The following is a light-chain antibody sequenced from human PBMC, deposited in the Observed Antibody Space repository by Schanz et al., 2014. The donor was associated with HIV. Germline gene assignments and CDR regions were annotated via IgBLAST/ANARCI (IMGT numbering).Light chain of an antibody. CDR2: QAS. Sequence: DIQLTQSPSTLSTSVGDRVTITCRASQAVSRWLAWYQQKPGRATNLLIYQASTLETGVPSRFSGSGSGTQVTLTTSDLQPDDCATYLCQQCVTYPHTFGQGTRLDVK. CDR3: QQCVTYPHT. J-gene: IGKJ2*01. V-gene: IGKV1-5*03. CDR1: QAVSRW.